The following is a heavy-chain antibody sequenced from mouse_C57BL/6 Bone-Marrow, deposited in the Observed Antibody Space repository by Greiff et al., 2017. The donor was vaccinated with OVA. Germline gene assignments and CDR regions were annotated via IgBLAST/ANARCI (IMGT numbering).Heavy chain of an antibody. V-gene: IGHV3-6*01. CDR2: ISYDGSN. Sequence: EVQLQQSGPGLVKPSQSLSLTCSVTGYSITSGYYWNLIRQFPGNKLEWMGYISYDGSNNYNPALKNRISITRDTSKNQFFLKLNSVTTEDTATYYCARGRSYYAMDYWGQGTSVTVSS. CDR1: GYSITSGYY. CDR3: ARGRSYYAMDY. J-gene: IGHJ4*01.